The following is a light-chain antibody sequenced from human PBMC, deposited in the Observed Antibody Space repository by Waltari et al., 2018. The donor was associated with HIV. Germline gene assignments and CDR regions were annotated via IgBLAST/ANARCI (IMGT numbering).Light chain of an antibody. J-gene: IGLJ3*02. CDR2: EAT. CDR1: ISDVVGYNY. Sequence: QSALTQPPSASGSPGQSVTISCSGTISDVVGYNYVSCYQQYPGKAPKLMIYEATKRPSGVPDRFSGSKSDNTASLTVAGLQAEDEANYYCSAYAGSNNWVFGGGTKLTVL. CDR3: SAYAGSNNWV. V-gene: IGLV2-8*01.